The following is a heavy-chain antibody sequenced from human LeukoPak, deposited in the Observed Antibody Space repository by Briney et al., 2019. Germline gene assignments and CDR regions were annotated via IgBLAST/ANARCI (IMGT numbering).Heavy chain of an antibody. Sequence: HPGRSLRLSCAAAGFTFNRYWMNWASQAAGDGLEWVANIKQDGSEKYYVDSVKGRFTISRDNAKNSLHLQMNSLTAEDTAMYYCARDHVEPGVIIDYWGQGTLVTVSS. CDR2: IKQDGSEK. J-gene: IGHJ4*02. CDR1: GFTFNRYW. CDR3: ARDHVEPGVIIDY. V-gene: IGHV3-7*03. D-gene: IGHD1-14*01.